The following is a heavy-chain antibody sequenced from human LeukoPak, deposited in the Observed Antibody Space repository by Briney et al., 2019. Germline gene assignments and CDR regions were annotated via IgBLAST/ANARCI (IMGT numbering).Heavy chain of an antibody. V-gene: IGHV4-30-4*08. D-gene: IGHD2-15*01. Sequence: SQTLSLTCTVSGGSISSGGYYWSWIRQHPGKGLEWIGYIYNRGSTYYNPSLKSRVTISLDTSRNQFSLRLSSVTAADTAMYYCARDCSGGSCYGALDAWGQGTMVTVSS. CDR1: GGSISSGGYY. J-gene: IGHJ3*01. CDR3: ARDCSGGSCYGALDA. CDR2: IYNRGST.